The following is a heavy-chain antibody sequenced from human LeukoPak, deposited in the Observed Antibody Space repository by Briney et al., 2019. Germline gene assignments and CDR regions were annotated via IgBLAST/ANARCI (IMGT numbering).Heavy chain of an antibody. J-gene: IGHJ4*02. V-gene: IGHV3-66*01. Sequence: GGSLRLSCAASGFTVSRNYMSWVRQAPGKGLEWVSVIYRGGSTYYAGSVKGRFTISRDNSKNTLYLQMNNLRAEDTAVYYCAMATWVGGLDYWGQGTLVTVSS. CDR3: AMATWVGGLDY. CDR1: GFTVSRNY. D-gene: IGHD1-26*01. CDR2: IYRGGST.